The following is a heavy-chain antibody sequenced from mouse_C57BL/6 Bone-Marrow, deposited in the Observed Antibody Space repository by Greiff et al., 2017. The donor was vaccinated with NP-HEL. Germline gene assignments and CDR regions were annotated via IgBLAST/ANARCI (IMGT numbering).Heavy chain of an antibody. J-gene: IGHJ2*01. CDR1: GYAFTNYL. CDR3: LITTVVADY. Sequence: VQLQQSGAELVRPGTSVKVSCKASGYAFTNYLIEWVKQRPGQGLEWIGVINPGSGGTNYNEKFKGKATLTADKSSSTAYMQLSSLTSEDSAVYFYLITTVVADYWGQGTTLTVSS. V-gene: IGHV1-54*01. CDR2: INPGSGGT. D-gene: IGHD1-1*01.